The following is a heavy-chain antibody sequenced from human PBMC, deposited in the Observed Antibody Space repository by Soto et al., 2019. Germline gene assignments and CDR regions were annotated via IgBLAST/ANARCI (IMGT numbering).Heavy chain of an antibody. J-gene: IGHJ1*01. V-gene: IGHV4-39*02. CDR3: AGDVAVAGTGYFQH. CDR1: GGSISSSSYY. CDR2: IYYSGST. D-gene: IGHD6-19*01. Sequence: SETLSLTCTVSGGSISSSSYYWGWIRQPPGKGLEWIGSIYYSGSTYYNPSLKSRVTISVDTSKNQFSLKLSSVTAADTAVYYCAGDVAVAGTGYFQHWGQGTLVT.